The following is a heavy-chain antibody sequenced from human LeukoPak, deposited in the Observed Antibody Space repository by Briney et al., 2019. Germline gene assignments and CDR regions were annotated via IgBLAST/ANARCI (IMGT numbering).Heavy chain of an antibody. Sequence: KGVEWMGIIYPDHSDTRLSPSFQGQVTISADKSISTAYLQWKNVKASDTAMYYCARVYGGSFYGHFDRWGQGSLVIVSS. CDR3: ARVYGGSFYGHFDR. V-gene: IGHV5-51*01. D-gene: IGHD4-23*01. CDR2: IYPDHSDT. J-gene: IGHJ4*02.